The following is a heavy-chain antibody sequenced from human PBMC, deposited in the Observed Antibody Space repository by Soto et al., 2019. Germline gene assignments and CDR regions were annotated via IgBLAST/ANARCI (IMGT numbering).Heavy chain of an antibody. D-gene: IGHD3-22*01. CDR3: ARDRYYDSSSHDDAFDI. CDR1: GGTFSSYA. Sequence: GASVKVSCKASGGTFSSYAISWVRQAPGQGLEWMGGIIPIFGTANYAQKFQGRVTITADESTSTAYMELSSLRSEDTAVYYCARDRYYDSSSHDDAFDIWGQGTMVTVSS. CDR2: IIPIFGTA. J-gene: IGHJ3*02. V-gene: IGHV1-69*13.